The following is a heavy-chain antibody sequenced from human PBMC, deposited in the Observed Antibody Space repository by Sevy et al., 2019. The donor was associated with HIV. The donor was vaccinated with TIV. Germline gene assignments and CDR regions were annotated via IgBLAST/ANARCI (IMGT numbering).Heavy chain of an antibody. CDR3: ARGARVTLPAYYYYTLNV. CDR2: IYPGDSDT. J-gene: IGHJ6*02. CDR1: GYRFADYW. D-gene: IGHD5-18*01. Sequence: GESLKISCKASGYRFADYWIGWVRQMPGKGLEYIGIIYPGDSDTRYSPPFQGQVTISVDKSISTAYLQWSSLKASDSAIYYCARGARVTLPAYYYYTLNVWGQGTTVTVSS. V-gene: IGHV5-51*01.